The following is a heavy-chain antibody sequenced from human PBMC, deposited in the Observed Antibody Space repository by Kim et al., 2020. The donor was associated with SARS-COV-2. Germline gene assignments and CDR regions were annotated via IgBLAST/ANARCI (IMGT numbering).Heavy chain of an antibody. CDR3: AKDILYYSGMDV. V-gene: IGHV3-23*01. CDR1: GFTFGACA. J-gene: IGHJ6*02. D-gene: IGHD2-2*02. Sequence: GGSLRLSCVASGFTFGACAMGWVRQVPGKGLQWVSSLSHTGRDTYYADSVKGRFTISRDDSRDTLFLQMNSLRPDDTAVYFCAKDILYYSGMDVWGQGTTVTVSS. CDR2: LSHTGRDT.